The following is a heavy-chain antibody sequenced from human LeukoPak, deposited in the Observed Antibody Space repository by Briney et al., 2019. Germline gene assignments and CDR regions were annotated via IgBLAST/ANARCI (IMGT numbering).Heavy chain of an antibody. Sequence: SETLSLTCAVYGGSFSGYYWSWIRQPPGKGLEWIGEINHSGSTNYNPSLKSRVPISVDTSKNQFSLKLSSVTAADTAVYYCARGSIAARMGLDYWGQGTLVTVSS. CDR1: GGSFSGYY. D-gene: IGHD6-6*01. J-gene: IGHJ4*02. CDR2: INHSGST. V-gene: IGHV4-34*01. CDR3: ARGSIAARMGLDY.